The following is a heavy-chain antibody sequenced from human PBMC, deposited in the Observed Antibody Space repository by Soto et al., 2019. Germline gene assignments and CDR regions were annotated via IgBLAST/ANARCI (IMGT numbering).Heavy chain of an antibody. CDR3: ARTVLGPDLLADSFVDYYYYMHV. V-gene: IGHV4-59*08. D-gene: IGHD3-9*01. Sequence: PSETLSLTCTVSGGSISNFYWSWIRQPPGKGLEWIGYVYYTGSTSYNPSLKRRVTFSADSSRGQFSLRLNSVTAADTAVYYCARTVLGPDLLADSFVDYYYYMHVWGQGTTVTVSS. J-gene: IGHJ6*03. CDR1: GGSISNFY. CDR2: VYYTGST.